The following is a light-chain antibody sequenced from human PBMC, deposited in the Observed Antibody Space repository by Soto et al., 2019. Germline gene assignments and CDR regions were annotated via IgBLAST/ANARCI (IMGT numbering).Light chain of an antibody. CDR1: QSVGSN. J-gene: IGKJ2*01. CDR3: QQYNNWPYT. Sequence: EIVLTHSPATLSVPPGERATLSCRASQSVGSNLAWYQQRPGQPPRLLIYDASTRATDIPARFSGGGSGTEFTLTISSLQSEDFAVYYCQQYNNWPYTFGQGTKLQIK. CDR2: DAS. V-gene: IGKV3-15*01.